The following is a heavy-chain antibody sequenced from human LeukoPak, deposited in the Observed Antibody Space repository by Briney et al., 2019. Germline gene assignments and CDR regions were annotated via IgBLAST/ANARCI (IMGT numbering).Heavy chain of an antibody. V-gene: IGHV5-51*01. CDR3: ATRTYYYDSSGSETDAFDI. D-gene: IGHD3-22*01. Sequence: GESLKISCKGSGYSLTSYWIGWVRQMPGKGLEWMGIIYPGDSDTRYSPSFQGQVTISADKSISTAYLQWSSLKASDTAMYYCATRTYYYDSSGSETDAFDIWGQGTMVTVSS. J-gene: IGHJ3*02. CDR1: GYSLTSYW. CDR2: IYPGDSDT.